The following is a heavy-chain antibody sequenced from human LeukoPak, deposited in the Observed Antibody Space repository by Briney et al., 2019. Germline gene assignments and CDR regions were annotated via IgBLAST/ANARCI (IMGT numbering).Heavy chain of an antibody. CDR2: INPNSGGT. Sequence: ASVKVSCKASGYTFTGYCMHWVRQAPGQGLEWMGRINPNSGGTNYAQKFQGRVTMTRDTSISTAYMELSRLRSDDTAVYYCARGGIYDILTGYTVGDYWGQGTLVTVSS. J-gene: IGHJ4*02. CDR3: ARGGIYDILTGYTVGDY. CDR1: GYTFTGYC. D-gene: IGHD3-9*01. V-gene: IGHV1-2*06.